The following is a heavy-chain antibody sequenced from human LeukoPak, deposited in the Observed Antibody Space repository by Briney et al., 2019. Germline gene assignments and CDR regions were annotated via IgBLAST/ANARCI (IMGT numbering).Heavy chain of an antibody. J-gene: IGHJ4*02. CDR1: GFTFSSYS. CDR3: AKDTPTTSGYFDF. CDR2: ISGSGGST. D-gene: IGHD1-1*01. V-gene: IGHV3-23*01. Sequence: GGSLRLSCAASGFTFSSYSMSWVRQAPGKGPEWVSAISGSGGSTYYADSVKGRFTISRDNFKNTLYLQMNSLRAEDTAVYYCAKDTPTTSGYFDFWGQGTLVTVSS.